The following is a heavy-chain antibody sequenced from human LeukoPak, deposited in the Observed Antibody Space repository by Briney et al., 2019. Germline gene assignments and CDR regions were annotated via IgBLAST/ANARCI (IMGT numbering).Heavy chain of an antibody. CDR2: IYYSGST. Sequence: SETLSLTCTVSGGSISSSSYYWGWIRQPPGKGLEWIGSIYYSGSTYYNPSLKSRVTISVDTSKNQFSLKLSSVTAADTAVYYCARVRGYYDFWSGYEYYMDVWGKGTTVTVSS. V-gene: IGHV4-39*07. J-gene: IGHJ6*03. CDR1: GGSISSSSYY. D-gene: IGHD3-3*01. CDR3: ARVRGYYDFWSGYEYYMDV.